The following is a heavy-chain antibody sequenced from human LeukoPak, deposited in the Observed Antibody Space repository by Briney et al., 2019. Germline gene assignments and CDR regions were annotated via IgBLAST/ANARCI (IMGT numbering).Heavy chain of an antibody. J-gene: IGHJ6*02. CDR2: IRSSSSYI. D-gene: IGHD3-10*01. Sequence: GGSLRLSCAASGFTFSSYSMNWVRQAPGKGLEWVSSIRSSSSYIYYADSVKGRFTISRDNAKNSLYLQMNSLRAEDTAVYYCARVYGPGAVSNYYGMDVWGQGTTVTVSS. CDR3: ARVYGPGAVSNYYGMDV. V-gene: IGHV3-21*04. CDR1: GFTFSSYS.